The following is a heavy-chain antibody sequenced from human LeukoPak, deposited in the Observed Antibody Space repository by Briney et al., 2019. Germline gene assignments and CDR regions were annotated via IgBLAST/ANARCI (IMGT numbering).Heavy chain of an antibody. V-gene: IGHV3-23*01. CDR3: AKANWVSNADAVW. Sequence: GGSLRLPCAASGFTFSTRAMSWVRQAPARGLEWVSSITGGGDTFYADSVKGRCTLSRDDSRNTVYLQLNNLSVDDTAVYYCAKANWVSNADAVWWGQGTLVTVSS. D-gene: IGHD2-2*01. J-gene: IGHJ4*02. CDR1: GFTFSTRA. CDR2: ITGGGDT.